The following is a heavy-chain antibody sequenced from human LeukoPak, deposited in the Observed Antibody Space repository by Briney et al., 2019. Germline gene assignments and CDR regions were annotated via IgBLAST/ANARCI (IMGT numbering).Heavy chain of an antibody. J-gene: IGHJ5*02. Sequence: ASVKVSCKASGYTFTSYYMHWVRQAPAQGLEWMGIINPSGGSTSYAQKFQGRVTMTRDTSTSTVYMELSSLRSEDTAVYYCARGGIAAAGIPLNWYDPWGQGTLVIVSS. D-gene: IGHD6-13*01. V-gene: IGHV1-46*01. CDR1: GYTFTSYY. CDR3: ARGGIAAAGIPLNWYDP. CDR2: INPSGGST.